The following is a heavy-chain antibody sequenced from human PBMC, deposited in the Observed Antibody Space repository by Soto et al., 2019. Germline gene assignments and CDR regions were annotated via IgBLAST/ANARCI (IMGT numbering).Heavy chain of an antibody. V-gene: IGHV1-69*13. CDR3: ARDGGSGYDDPKVDYYYYGMDV. D-gene: IGHD5-12*01. J-gene: IGHJ6*02. CDR1: GGTFSSYA. CDR2: IIPIFGTA. Sequence: SVKVSCKAAGGTFSSYAISWVRQAPGQGLEWMGGIIPIFGTANYAQKFQGRVTITADESTSTAYMELSSLRSEDTAVYYCARDGGSGYDDPKVDYYYYGMDVWGQGTTVTVSS.